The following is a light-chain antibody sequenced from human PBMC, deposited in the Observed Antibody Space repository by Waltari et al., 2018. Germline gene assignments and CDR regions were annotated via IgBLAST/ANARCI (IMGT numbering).Light chain of an antibody. CDR2: EAS. CDR1: QSVSSY. J-gene: IGKJ3*01. CDR3: QQRSNWPIFT. Sequence: EIVLTQSPATLSLSPGERATLSCRASQSVSSYLAWYQQKPGQAPRRLIYEASNRATGLPARFSGSGSGTDFTLTISSLEPEDCAVYYCQQRSNWPIFTFGPGTKVDIK. V-gene: IGKV3-11*01.